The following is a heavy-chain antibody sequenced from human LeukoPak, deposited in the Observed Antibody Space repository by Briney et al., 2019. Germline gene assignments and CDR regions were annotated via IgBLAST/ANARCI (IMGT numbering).Heavy chain of an antibody. D-gene: IGHD3-22*01. V-gene: IGHV3-66*01. J-gene: IGHJ4*02. CDR1: GFTVSSNY. Sequence: GGSLRLSCAASGFTVSSNYMSWVRQAPGKGLEWVSVIYSGGSTYYADSVKGRFTISRDNSKNTLYLQMNSLRVEDTAVYYCARDDYYGIFVNVDYWGQGTLVTVSS. CDR3: ARDDYYGIFVNVDY. CDR2: IYSGGST.